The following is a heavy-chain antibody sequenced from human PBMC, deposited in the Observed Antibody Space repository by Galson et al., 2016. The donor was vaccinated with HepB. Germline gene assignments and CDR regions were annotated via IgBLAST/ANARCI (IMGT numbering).Heavy chain of an antibody. J-gene: IGHJ5*02. CDR2: ISGDSDTI. CDR1: GFTFRTFS. V-gene: IGHV3-48*02. D-gene: IGHD4-11*01. Sequence: SLRLSCAASGFTFRTFSMDWVRQAPGKGLEWVSYISGDSDTIYYADSVKGRFTISRDNAKSSLNLQMNALRDEDTAVYYCARGLYSNSFDLWGQGTPVTVSS. CDR3: ARGLYSNSFDL.